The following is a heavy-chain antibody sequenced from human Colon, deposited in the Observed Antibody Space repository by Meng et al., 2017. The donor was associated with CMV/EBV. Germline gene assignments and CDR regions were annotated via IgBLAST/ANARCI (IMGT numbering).Heavy chain of an antibody. J-gene: IGHJ4*02. V-gene: IGHV1-2*02. D-gene: IGHD6-13*01. CDR1: GYTFTANH. Sequence: QVQLVQSGTEGKKPGASVKVSCKTSGYTFTANHLHWVRQAPGQGLEWMGWIYPQDGGTYFAQKFQDRVTLTTDTSITTAYMELSGLTSDDTAIYYCVRESWYFDFWGEGTLVTVSS. CDR3: VRESWYFDF. CDR2: IYPQDGGT.